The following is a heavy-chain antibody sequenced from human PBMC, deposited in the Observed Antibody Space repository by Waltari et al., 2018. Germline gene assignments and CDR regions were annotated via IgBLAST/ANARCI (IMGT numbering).Heavy chain of an antibody. CDR2: IYYSGST. V-gene: IGHV4-31*03. CDR1: GGSISSGGYY. CDR3: ARQPRDYYYYYMDV. J-gene: IGHJ6*03. Sequence: QVQLQESGPGLVKPSQTLSLTCTVSGGSISSGGYYWSWIRQHPGKGLEWIGYIYYSGSTYDNPSLKSRVTISVDTSKNQFSLKLSSVTAADTAVYYCARQPRDYYYYYMDVWGKGTTVTVSS.